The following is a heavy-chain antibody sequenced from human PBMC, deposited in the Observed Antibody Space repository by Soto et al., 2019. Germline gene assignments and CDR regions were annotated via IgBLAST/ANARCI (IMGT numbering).Heavy chain of an antibody. D-gene: IGHD3-22*01. Sequence: SETLSLTFTVSGGSISSYYWSWIRQPPGKGLEWIGYIYYSGSTNYNPSLKSRVTISVDTSKNQFSLKLSSVTAADTAVYYCAREWGRYDSSGYYRNWFDPWGQGTLVTVSS. CDR3: AREWGRYDSSGYYRNWFDP. CDR1: GGSISSYY. J-gene: IGHJ5*02. V-gene: IGHV4-59*01. CDR2: IYYSGST.